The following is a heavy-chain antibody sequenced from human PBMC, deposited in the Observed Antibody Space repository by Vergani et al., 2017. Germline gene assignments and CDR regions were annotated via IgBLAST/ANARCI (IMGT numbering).Heavy chain of an antibody. CDR3: ARARRKWELGPASVEFDY. Sequence: QVQLQQWGAGLLKPSETLSLTCAVSGGSFSGYYWSWIRQPPGKGLEWIGEINHSGSTNYNPSLKSRVTISVDTSKNQFSLKLSSVTAADTAVYYCARARRKWELGPASVEFDYWGQGTLVTVSS. V-gene: IGHV4-34*01. CDR2: INHSGST. J-gene: IGHJ4*02. CDR1: GGSFSGYY. D-gene: IGHD1-26*01.